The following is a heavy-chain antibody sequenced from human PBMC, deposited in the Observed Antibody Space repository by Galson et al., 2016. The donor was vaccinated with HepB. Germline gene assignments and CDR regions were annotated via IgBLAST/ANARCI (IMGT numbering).Heavy chain of an antibody. CDR2: IFSGDRT. J-gene: IGHJ4*02. V-gene: IGHV3-53*01. Sequence: SLRLSCAASEFIVRNNYMSWVRQAPGKGLEWVSVIFSGDRTSYADSVKGRFTISRDNSKNTLYLQMNNLRVEDTALYYCAREEPCYDSSAYCDYWGQGALVTVSS. D-gene: IGHD3-22*01. CDR1: EFIVRNNY. CDR3: AREEPCYDSSAYCDY.